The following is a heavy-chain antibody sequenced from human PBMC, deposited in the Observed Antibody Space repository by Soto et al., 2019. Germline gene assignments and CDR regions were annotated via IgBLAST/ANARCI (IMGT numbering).Heavy chain of an antibody. Sequence: GESLKISCEDSGYRFTSYWLAWVRQMPGTGLEWMGIVYVDDSDTKYSPSFEGQVTISVDKSISTAYLQWSSLRASDTAIYFCARGNIANWFGPWGQGTPVTVSS. V-gene: IGHV5-51*01. J-gene: IGHJ5*02. CDR2: VYVDDSDT. CDR1: GYRFTSYW. D-gene: IGHD3-16*02. CDR3: ARGNIANWFGP.